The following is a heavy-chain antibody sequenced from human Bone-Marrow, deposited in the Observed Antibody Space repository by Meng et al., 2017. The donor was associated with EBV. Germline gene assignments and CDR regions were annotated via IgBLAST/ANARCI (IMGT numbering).Heavy chain of an antibody. V-gene: IGHV1-69*01. CDR1: GGTFNSDA. J-gene: IGHJ4*02. CDR2: LIPMSGAP. Sequence: GQVCQSGAEVKKPGSSVKVSCWTSGGTFNSDAVSWVRQAPGQGLEWMGGLIPMSGAPHYAQKFQGRVTITADESTSTHYMDLSNLRSDDTAMYYCASESGRGFTPDYWGQGTLVTVSS. D-gene: IGHD3-10*01. CDR3: ASESGRGFTPDY.